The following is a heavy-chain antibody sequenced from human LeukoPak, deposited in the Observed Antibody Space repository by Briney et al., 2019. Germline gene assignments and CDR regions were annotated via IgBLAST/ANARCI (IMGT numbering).Heavy chain of an antibody. D-gene: IGHD2/OR15-2a*01. V-gene: IGHV3-74*01. Sequence: GGSLRLSCAASGFTFSRYWMQWVRQAPGKGLVWVSRINSDGSGTSYADSVKGRFTISRDNSKNTLYLQMNSLRAEDTAVYYCAKDPAGSMTPYWGQGTLVTVSS. J-gene: IGHJ4*02. CDR3: AKDPAGSMTPY. CDR1: GFTFSRYW. CDR2: INSDGSGT.